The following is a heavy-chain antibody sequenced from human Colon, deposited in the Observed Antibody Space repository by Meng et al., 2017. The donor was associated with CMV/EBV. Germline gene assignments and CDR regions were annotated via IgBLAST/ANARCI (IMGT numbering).Heavy chain of an antibody. Sequence: GESLKISCQGSGYRFTSYWIAWVRQMPGKGLEWMGIIYPGDSDTKYSPSFQGQVTISADKSLNTAYLQWSSLKASDTAMYFCARQAGRTAALPDSDYWGQGTLVTVSS. CDR3: ARQAGRTAALPDSDY. D-gene: IGHD2-15*01. V-gene: IGHV5-51*01. J-gene: IGHJ4*02. CDR1: GYRFTSYW. CDR2: IYPGDSDT.